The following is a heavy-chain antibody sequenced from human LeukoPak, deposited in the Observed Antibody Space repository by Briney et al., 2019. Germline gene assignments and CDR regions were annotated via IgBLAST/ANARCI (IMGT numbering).Heavy chain of an antibody. Sequence: GGSLRLSCAASGFTFSSYTMNWVRQAPGKGLEWVSSISTSSSYIYYADSVRGRFTISRDNAKNSLYLQMNSLRAEDTAVYYCTREVMVGATSDFDYWGQGTLVTVSS. CDR3: TREVMVGATSDFDY. CDR1: GFTFSSYT. J-gene: IGHJ4*02. CDR2: ISTSSSYI. V-gene: IGHV3-21*01. D-gene: IGHD1-26*01.